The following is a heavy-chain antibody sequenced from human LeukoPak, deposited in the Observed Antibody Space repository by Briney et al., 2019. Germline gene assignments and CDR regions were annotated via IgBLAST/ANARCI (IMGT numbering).Heavy chain of an antibody. V-gene: IGHV3-11*04. CDR1: GFTFSDYY. J-gene: IGHJ3*02. D-gene: IGHD5-12*01. Sequence: GGSLRLSCAASGFTFSDYYMSWIRQAPGKGLEWVSYISSSGSTIYYADSVKGRFTISRDNAKNSLYLQMNSLRAEDTAVYYCARVRGYSADDAFDIWGQGTMVTVSS. CDR3: ARVRGYSADDAFDI. CDR2: ISSSGSTI.